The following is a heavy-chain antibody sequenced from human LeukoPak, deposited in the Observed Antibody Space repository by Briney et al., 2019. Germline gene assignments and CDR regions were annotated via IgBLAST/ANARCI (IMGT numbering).Heavy chain of an antibody. J-gene: IGHJ6*03. CDR1: GGSFSGYY. CDR2: INHSGST. Sequence: SETLSLTCAVYGGSFSGYYWSWIRQPPGKGLEWIGEINHSGSTNYNPSLKSRVTISVDTSKNQFSLKLSSVTAADTAVYYCARRNYYYMDVWGKGTTVTVSS. CDR3: ARRNYYYMDV. V-gene: IGHV4-34*01.